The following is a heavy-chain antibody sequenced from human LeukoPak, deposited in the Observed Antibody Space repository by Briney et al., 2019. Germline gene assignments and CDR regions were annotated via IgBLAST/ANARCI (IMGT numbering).Heavy chain of an antibody. CDR3: AKDDSSSSYYYYGMDV. Sequence: AGGSLRLSCAASGFTFSSYAMSWVREAPGKGLEWVAAISGRGGSTYYADSVKGRFTISRDNSKNTLYVQMNSLRAEDTAVYYCAKDDSSSSYYYYGMDVWGQGTTVTVSS. CDR1: GFTFSSYA. J-gene: IGHJ6*02. CDR2: ISGRGGST. D-gene: IGHD6-6*01. V-gene: IGHV3-23*01.